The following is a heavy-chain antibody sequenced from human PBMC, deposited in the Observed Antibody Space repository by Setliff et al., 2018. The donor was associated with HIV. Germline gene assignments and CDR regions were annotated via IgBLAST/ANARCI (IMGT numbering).Heavy chain of an antibody. D-gene: IGHD3-22*01. V-gene: IGHV4-59*08. CDR3: ARSRIRGYYDTSPAMAFDI. CDR1: GDLINNHN. J-gene: IGHJ3*02. CDR2: IHYSGTS. Sequence: PSETLSLTCTVSGDLINNHNWNWIRQSPEKGLEWLGNIHYSGTSNYNSSLKSRIVLSLDTSTKQFSLHFYSVTAADTAVYYCARSRIRGYYDTSPAMAFDIWGQGTMVTVSS.